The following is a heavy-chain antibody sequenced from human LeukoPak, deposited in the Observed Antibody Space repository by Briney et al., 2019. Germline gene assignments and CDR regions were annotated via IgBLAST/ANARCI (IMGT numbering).Heavy chain of an antibody. CDR1: GFTFTTYW. V-gene: IGHV3-7*01. D-gene: IGHD3-10*01. Sequence: GESLRLSCAASGFTFTTYWMAWVRQFPGKGLEWVANINQDGTEKYSVDSVKGRFIISRDNAKNSLYLQMNSLRVEDTAIYYCVKVAKYYYGSETYYFFEHWGQGTPVTASS. CDR3: VKVAKYYYGSETYYFFEH. CDR2: INQDGTEK. J-gene: IGHJ4*02.